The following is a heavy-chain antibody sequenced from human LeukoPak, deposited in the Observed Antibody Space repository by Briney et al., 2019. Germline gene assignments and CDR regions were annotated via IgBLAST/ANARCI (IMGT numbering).Heavy chain of an antibody. V-gene: IGHV1-2*02. D-gene: IGHD4-17*01. CDR3: AGGDYGDYWTDY. J-gene: IGHJ4*02. Sequence: WASVKVSCKASGYTFTGYFMHWVRQAPGQGLEWMGWINPNSGGTNYAQKLQGRVTMTRDTSISTAYMELSRLRSDDTAVYFCAGGDYGDYWTDYWGQGTLVTVSS. CDR2: INPNSGGT. CDR1: GYTFTGYF.